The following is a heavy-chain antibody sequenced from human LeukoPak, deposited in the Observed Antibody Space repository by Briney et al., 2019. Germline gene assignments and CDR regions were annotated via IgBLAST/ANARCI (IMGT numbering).Heavy chain of an antibody. D-gene: IGHD3-22*01. V-gene: IGHV4-34*01. CDR1: GGSISSYY. CDR3: ASRHSYDSSGYFRDY. Sequence: PSETLSLTCTVSGGSISSYYWSWIRQPPGKGLEWIGEINHSGSTNYNPSLKSRVTISVGTSKNQFSLKLSSVTAADTAVYYCASRHSYDSSGYFRDYWGQGTLVTVSS. CDR2: INHSGST. J-gene: IGHJ4*02.